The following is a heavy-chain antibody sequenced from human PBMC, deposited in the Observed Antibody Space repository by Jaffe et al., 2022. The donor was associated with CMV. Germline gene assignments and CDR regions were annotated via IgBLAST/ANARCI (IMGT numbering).Heavy chain of an antibody. V-gene: IGHV3-11*01. J-gene: IGHJ3*01. Sequence: QVQLVESGGGLVKPGGSLRLSCAASEFTFSDYYMSWIRRAPGKGLEWLAYISGSARSINYADSVKGRFTVSRDNAKNSLYLQMNSLRVDDSAFYYCARSRWEQPPGRGLTAFDLWGLGTMVTVSS. CDR2: ISGSARSI. D-gene: IGHD1-26*01. CDR3: ARSRWEQPPGRGLTAFDL. CDR1: EFTFSDYY.